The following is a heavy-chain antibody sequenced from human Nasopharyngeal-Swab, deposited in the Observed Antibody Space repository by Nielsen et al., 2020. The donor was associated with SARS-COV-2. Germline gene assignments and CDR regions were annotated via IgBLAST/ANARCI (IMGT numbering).Heavy chain of an antibody. V-gene: IGHV5-51*01. Sequence: GDSLKISCKGSGYSFTSYWIGWVRQMPGKGLEWMGIYPGDSDTRYSPSFQGQVTISADKSISTAYLQWSSLKASDTAMYYCARPSFHEGFDYWGQGTLVTVSS. J-gene: IGHJ4*02. D-gene: IGHD2-21*01. CDR2: YPGDSDT. CDR3: ARPSFHEGFDY. CDR1: GYSFTSYW.